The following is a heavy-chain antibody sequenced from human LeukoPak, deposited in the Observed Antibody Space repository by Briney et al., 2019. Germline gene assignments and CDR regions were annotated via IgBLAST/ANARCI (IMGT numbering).Heavy chain of an antibody. D-gene: IGHD3-10*01. CDR1: GYTFTNYF. V-gene: IGHV1-2*02. Sequence: GASLKVSWKASGYTFTNYFIHWVRQAPGQGLEWMGWINPSSGGTNYAQKFQGRVTMTRDTSISTAYMELSSLTSGDTAVYYCARDYYGSGNRFDYWGQGTLVTVFS. CDR2: INPSSGGT. CDR3: ARDYYGSGNRFDY. J-gene: IGHJ4*02.